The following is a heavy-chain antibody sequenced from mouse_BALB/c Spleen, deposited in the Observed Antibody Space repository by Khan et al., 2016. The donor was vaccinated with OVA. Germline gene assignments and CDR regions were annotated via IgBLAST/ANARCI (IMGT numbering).Heavy chain of an antibody. CDR2: ISYSGST. Sequence: VQLQQSGPGLVKPSQSLSLTCTVTGYSITSGYGWNWIRQFPGNKLEWMGYISYSGSTNYNPSLKSRISITRDTSKNQFFLQLNSVTTEDTATYYCARTARINSWGQGTTLTVAS. D-gene: IGHD1-2*01. CDR3: ARTARINS. J-gene: IGHJ2*01. V-gene: IGHV3-2*02. CDR1: GYSITSGYG.